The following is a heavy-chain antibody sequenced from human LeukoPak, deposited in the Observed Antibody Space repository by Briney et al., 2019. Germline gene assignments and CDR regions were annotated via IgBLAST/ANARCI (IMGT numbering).Heavy chain of an antibody. CDR2: IYYSGST. CDR3: ARDPDRAAAGTGY. D-gene: IGHD6-13*01. J-gene: IGHJ4*02. Sequence: SETLSLTCTVSGGSISSYYWSWIRQPPGKGLEGIGYIYYSGSTNYNPSLKSRVTISVDTSKNRFSLKLSSVTAADTAVYYRARDPDRAAAGTGYWGQGTLVTVSS. CDR1: GGSISSYY. V-gene: IGHV4-59*01.